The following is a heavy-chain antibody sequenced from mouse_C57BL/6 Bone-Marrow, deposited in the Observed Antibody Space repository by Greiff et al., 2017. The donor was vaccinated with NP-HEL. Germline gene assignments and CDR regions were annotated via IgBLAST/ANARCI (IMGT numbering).Heavy chain of an antibody. CDR2: INPGSGGT. D-gene: IGHD2-3*01. CDR3: AREGYDGYYGFAY. Sequence: QVQLQQSGAELVRPGTSVKVSCKASGYAFTNYLMEWVKQRPGKGLEWIGVINPGSGGTTYNEKFKGKATLTADKSSSTAYMQLSSLTAEDSAVYFCAREGYDGYYGFAYWGQGTLVTVSA. CDR1: GYAFTNYL. V-gene: IGHV1-54*01. J-gene: IGHJ3*01.